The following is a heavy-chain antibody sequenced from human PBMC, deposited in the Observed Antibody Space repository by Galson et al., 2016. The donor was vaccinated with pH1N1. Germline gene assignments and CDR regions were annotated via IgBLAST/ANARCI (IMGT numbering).Heavy chain of an antibody. CDR1: RFTFSSYG. CDR2: IWYDGSKK. V-gene: IGHV3-33*01. Sequence: SLRLSCAASRFTFSSYGIHWVRQAPGKGLEWVAVIWYDGSKKYYADSVKGRFTISRENSMNTLYLQMDSLRAEDTAVYYCARGVYYYDSSGPIDYWGQGTLVTVSS. J-gene: IGHJ4*02. CDR3: ARGVYYYDSSGPIDY. D-gene: IGHD3-22*01.